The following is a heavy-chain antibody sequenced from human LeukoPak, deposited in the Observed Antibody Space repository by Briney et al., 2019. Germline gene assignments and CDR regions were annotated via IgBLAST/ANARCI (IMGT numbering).Heavy chain of an antibody. D-gene: IGHD4-23*01. J-gene: IGHJ5*02. Sequence: PSETLSLTCTVSGGSISSSSYYWGWIRQPPGKGLEWIGSIYYSGSTYYNPSLKSRVTISVDTSKNQFSLKLSSVTAADTAVYYCAIYRPAYGGTSYGGPPNWSAPGGQGPLVPVSS. CDR2: IYYSGST. V-gene: IGHV4-39*07. CDR3: AIYRPAYGGTSYGGPPNWSAP. CDR1: GGSISSSSYY.